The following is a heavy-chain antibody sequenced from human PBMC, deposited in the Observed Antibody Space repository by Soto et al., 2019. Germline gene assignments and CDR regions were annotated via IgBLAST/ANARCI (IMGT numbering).Heavy chain of an antibody. J-gene: IGHJ3*02. V-gene: IGHV1-46*01. CDR3: AVVVITRGAFDI. CDR2: INPSGGST. D-gene: IGHD3-22*01. Sequence: ASVKVSCKASGYTFTSYYMHWVRQAPGQGLEWMGIINPSGGSTSYTQKFQGRVTMTRDTSTSTVYMELSSLRSEDTAVYYCAVVVITRGAFDIWGQGTMVTVSS. CDR1: GYTFTSYY.